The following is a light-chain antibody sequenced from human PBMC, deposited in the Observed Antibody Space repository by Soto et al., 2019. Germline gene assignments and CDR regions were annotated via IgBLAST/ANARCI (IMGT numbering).Light chain of an antibody. CDR3: LQYGTSSIT. J-gene: IGKJ5*01. V-gene: IGKV3-20*01. CDR1: QSLNSNY. CDR2: GAS. Sequence: EVVLTQSPGTLCLSPGERATLACRASQSLNSNYLAWYQQRPGQAPRLLIYGASNRATGIPDRFSGSGSGTDFALTISRLEPEDFAVYYCLQYGTSSITFGQGTRLEI.